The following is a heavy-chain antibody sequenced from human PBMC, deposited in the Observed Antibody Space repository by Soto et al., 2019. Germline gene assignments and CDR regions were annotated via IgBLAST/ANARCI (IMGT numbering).Heavy chain of an antibody. D-gene: IGHD6-6*01. CDR1: GGSFSGYY. J-gene: IGHJ6*03. CDR3: ASSSPGGDV. CDR2: INHSGST. Sequence: PSETLSLTCAVYGGSFSGYYWSWIRQPPGKGLEWIGEINHSGSTNYNPSLKSRVTISVDTSKNQFSLKLSSVTAADTAVYYCASSSPGGDVGGKGTRVTVPS. V-gene: IGHV4-34*01.